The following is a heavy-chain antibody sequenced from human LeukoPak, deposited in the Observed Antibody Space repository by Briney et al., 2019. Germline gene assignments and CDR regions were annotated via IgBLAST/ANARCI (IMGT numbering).Heavy chain of an antibody. CDR3: ARDLRGYDYVWGSPVAN. J-gene: IGHJ4*02. V-gene: IGHV3-48*04. Sequence: GGSLRLSCAASGFTFSDYSMNWVRQAPGKGLEWVSFISSSGNSREYADSVKGRFTISRDNARDSLHLQMNSLRAEDTAVYYCARDLRGYDYVWGSPVANWGQGTLVTVSS. CDR1: GFTFSDYS. D-gene: IGHD3-16*01. CDR2: ISSSGNSR.